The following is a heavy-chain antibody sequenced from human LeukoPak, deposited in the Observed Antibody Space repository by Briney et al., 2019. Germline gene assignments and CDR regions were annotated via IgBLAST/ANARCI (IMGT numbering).Heavy chain of an antibody. CDR1: GGSFSGYY. D-gene: IGHD5-24*01. Sequence: SETLSLTCAVYGGSFSGYYWSWIRQPPGKGLEWIGSIYYSGSTYYNPSLKSRVTISVDTSKNQFSLKLSSVTAADTAVYYCARRGRDGYPSSWYFDYWGQGTLVTVSS. J-gene: IGHJ4*02. CDR3: ARRGRDGYPSSWYFDY. V-gene: IGHV4-34*01. CDR2: IYYSGST.